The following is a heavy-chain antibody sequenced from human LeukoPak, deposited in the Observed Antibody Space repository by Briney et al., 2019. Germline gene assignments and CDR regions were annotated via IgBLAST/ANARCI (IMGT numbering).Heavy chain of an antibody. Sequence: GGSLRLSCAASGFTFSSYAMHWVRQAPGKGLEWVAVISYDRSNKYYADSVKGRFTISRDNSKNTLYLQMNSLRAEDTAVYYCARMGIAVAGVFDYWGQGTLVTVSS. V-gene: IGHV3-30*04. CDR1: GFTFSSYA. CDR2: ISYDRSNK. J-gene: IGHJ4*02. CDR3: ARMGIAVAGVFDY. D-gene: IGHD6-19*01.